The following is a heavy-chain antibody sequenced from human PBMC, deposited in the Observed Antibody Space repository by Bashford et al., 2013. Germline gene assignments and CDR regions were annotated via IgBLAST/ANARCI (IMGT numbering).Heavy chain of an antibody. J-gene: IGHJ4*02. V-gene: IGHV4-38-2*01. CDR2: IYHSGST. Sequence: SETLSLTCAVSGYSISSGYYWGWIRQPPGKGLEWIGSIYHSGSTYYNPSLKSRVTISVDTSKNQFSLKLSSVTAADTAVYYCARVSVAAAGTGGDYWGQGTLVTVSS. D-gene: IGHD6-13*01. CDR3: ARVSVAAAGTGGDY. CDR1: GYSISSGYY.